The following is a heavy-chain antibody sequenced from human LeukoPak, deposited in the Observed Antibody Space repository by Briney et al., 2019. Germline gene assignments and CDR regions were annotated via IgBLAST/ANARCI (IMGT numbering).Heavy chain of an antibody. CDR1: GFTFSSYE. J-gene: IGHJ3*01. CDR3: ARDGWVRGVIDAFDV. Sequence: GGSLRLSCAASGFTFSSYEMNWVRQAPGKGLEWISYISSSGSTIYYADSVKGRFTISRDNAKNSLYLQMNSPRAEDTAVYYCARDGWVRGVIDAFDVWGQGTLVTVSS. V-gene: IGHV3-48*03. CDR2: ISSSGSTI. D-gene: IGHD3-10*01.